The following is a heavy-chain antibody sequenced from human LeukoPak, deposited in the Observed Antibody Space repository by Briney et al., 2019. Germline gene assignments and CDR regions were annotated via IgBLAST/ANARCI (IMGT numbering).Heavy chain of an antibody. CDR3: AKDRRRFWSGYLDY. V-gene: IGHV3-23*01. J-gene: IGHJ4*02. D-gene: IGHD3-3*01. CDR2: ISDSGGTT. CDR1: GFSLSNYA. Sequence: GGSLRLSCAASGFSLSNYAMSWVRQAPGKGLEWVSGISDSGGTTYYADSVKGRFTISRDNSKSTLYLQMNSLTAEDTAVYYCAKDRRRFWSGYLDYWGQGALVTVSS.